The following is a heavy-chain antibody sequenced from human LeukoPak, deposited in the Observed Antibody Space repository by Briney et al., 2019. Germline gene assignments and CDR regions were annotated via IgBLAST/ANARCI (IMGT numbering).Heavy chain of an antibody. D-gene: IGHD3-22*01. Sequence: PGGSLRLSCAASGFTFSNAWMSWVRQAPGKGLEWVGRIKSKTDGGTTDYAAPVKGRFTISRDDSKNTLYLQMNSLKTEDTAVYYCTTYYDSSGSVDYWGQGTLVTVSS. CDR3: TTYYDSSGSVDY. J-gene: IGHJ4*02. V-gene: IGHV3-15*01. CDR2: IKSKTDGGTT. CDR1: GFTFSNAW.